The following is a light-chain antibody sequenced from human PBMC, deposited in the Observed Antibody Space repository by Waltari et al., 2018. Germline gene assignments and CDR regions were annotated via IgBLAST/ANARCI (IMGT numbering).Light chain of an antibody. CDR3: QLWDTSNDRVV. CDR2: DDS. Sequence: SIMLSQPPSLSVAPGQTARITCGGNNIESESVHWYQQKPGQAPPVVLYDDSARPPGIPRRFSGANSGNKATLTISRGEAGDEADYYCQLWDTSNDRVVFGGGT. CDR1: NIESES. J-gene: IGLJ3*02. V-gene: IGLV3-21*02.